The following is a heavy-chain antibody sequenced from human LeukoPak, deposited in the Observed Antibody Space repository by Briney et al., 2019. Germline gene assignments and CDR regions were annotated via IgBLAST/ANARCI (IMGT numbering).Heavy chain of an antibody. CDR3: ARARYSGSYSYSDY. Sequence: GGSLRLSCAASGFTFSSYAMHWVRQAPGKGLEYVSAISSNGGSTYYANSVKGRFTISRDNSKNTLYLQMGSLRAEDMAVYYCARARYSGSYSYSDYWGQGTLVTVSS. CDR2: ISSNGGST. V-gene: IGHV3-64*01. D-gene: IGHD1-26*01. J-gene: IGHJ4*02. CDR1: GFTFSSYA.